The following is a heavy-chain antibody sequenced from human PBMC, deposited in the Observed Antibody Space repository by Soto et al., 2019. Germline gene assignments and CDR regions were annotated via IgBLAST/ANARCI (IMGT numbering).Heavy chain of an antibody. Sequence: GGSLKISWKGSGYSFTSYWISWVRQVPGKGLEWMGRIDPSDSYTNYSPSFQGHVTISADKSISTAYLQWSSLKASDTAMYYCARHPGTAMVIGLWGQGTLVTVSS. V-gene: IGHV5-10-1*01. J-gene: IGHJ4*02. CDR2: IDPSDSYT. CDR3: ARHPGTAMVIGL. CDR1: GYSFTSYW. D-gene: IGHD5-18*01.